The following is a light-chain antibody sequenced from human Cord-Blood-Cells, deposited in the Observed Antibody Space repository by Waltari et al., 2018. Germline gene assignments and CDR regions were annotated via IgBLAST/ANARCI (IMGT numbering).Light chain of an antibody. CDR2: AAS. Sequence: AIRMTQSPSSFSASTGDRVTITCRASQCISSYLAWYQQKPGKAPKLLIYAASTLQSEVPSRFSGSGSGTDFTLTISCLQSEDFATYYCQQYYSYPYTFGQGTKLEIK. J-gene: IGKJ2*01. CDR3: QQYYSYPYT. CDR1: QCISSY. V-gene: IGKV1-8*01.